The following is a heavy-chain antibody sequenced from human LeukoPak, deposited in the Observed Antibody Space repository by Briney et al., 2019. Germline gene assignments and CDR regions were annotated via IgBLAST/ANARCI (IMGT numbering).Heavy chain of an antibody. CDR1: GGSISNYF. CDR3: ARVQGDGCNFGY. CDR2: IYYSGST. D-gene: IGHD5-24*01. V-gene: IGHV4-59*01. J-gene: IGHJ4*02. Sequence: SETLSLTCTVSGGSISNYFWSWIRQPPGKGLEWIGYIYYSGSTNYNPSLKSRVTISVDTPKNQFSLKLSSVTAADTAVYYCARVQGDGCNFGYWGQGTLVTVSS.